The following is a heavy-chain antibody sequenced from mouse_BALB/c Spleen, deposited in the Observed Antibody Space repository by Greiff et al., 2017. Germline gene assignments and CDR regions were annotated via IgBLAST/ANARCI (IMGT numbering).Heavy chain of an antibody. Sequence: VQLKESGAELMKPGASVKISCKATGYTFSSYWIEWVKQRPGHGLEWIGEILPGSGSTNYNEKFKGKATFTADTSSNTAYMQLSSLTSEDSAVYYCASPIYYYGSSYGFAYWGQGTLVTVSA. D-gene: IGHD1-1*01. V-gene: IGHV1-9*01. J-gene: IGHJ3*01. CDR3: ASPIYYYGSSYGFAY. CDR1: GYTFSSYW. CDR2: ILPGSGST.